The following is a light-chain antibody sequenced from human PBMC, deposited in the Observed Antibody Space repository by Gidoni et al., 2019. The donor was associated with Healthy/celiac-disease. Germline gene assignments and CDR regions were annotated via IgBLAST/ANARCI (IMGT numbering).Light chain of an antibody. V-gene: IGKV4-1*01. CDR1: QSVLYSSNNKNY. J-gene: IGKJ4*01. CDR3: QQYYSTLT. CDR2: WAS. Sequence: DIVMTKSPDSLAVSLGERATINCKSSQSVLYSSNNKNYLAWYQQKAGQPPKLLIYWASTRESGVPDRFSGSGSGTDFTLTISSLQAEDVAVYYCQQYYSTLTFGGGTKVEIK.